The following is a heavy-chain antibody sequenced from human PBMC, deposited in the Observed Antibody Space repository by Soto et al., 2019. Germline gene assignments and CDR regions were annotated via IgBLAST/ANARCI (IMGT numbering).Heavy chain of an antibody. V-gene: IGHV1-18*01. D-gene: IGHD6-13*01. CDR3: ARVIAGTVH. Sequence: KRSWPTAGSTISRMGISWVRQAPGQGLEWMGWISPHKDNTYYAQRLQGRVTMTTDTSTSTAYMELRSLRSDDTALYYCARVIAGTVHWGQGTLVTFS. CDR2: ISPHKDNT. J-gene: IGHJ4*02. CDR1: GSTISRMG.